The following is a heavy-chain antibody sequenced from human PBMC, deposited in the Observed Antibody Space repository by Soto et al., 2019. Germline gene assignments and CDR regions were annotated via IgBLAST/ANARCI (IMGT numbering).Heavy chain of an antibody. CDR3: AKDSKNPLKPHNNGMNV. D-gene: IGHD2-2*01. Sequence: GGSLRLSCAASGFTFSSYAMSWVRQAPGKGLEWISAISNSGGSTYYSDSVKGRFAISRDNSKNTLYLQMNSLRAEDTAVYYCAKDSKNPLKPHNNGMNVWGQGTTVTVSS. J-gene: IGHJ6*02. V-gene: IGHV3-23*01. CDR2: ISNSGGST. CDR1: GFTFSSYA.